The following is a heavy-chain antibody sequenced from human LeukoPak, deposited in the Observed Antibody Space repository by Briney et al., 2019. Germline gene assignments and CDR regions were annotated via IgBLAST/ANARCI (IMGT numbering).Heavy chain of an antibody. V-gene: IGHV4-38-2*01. J-gene: IGHJ5*02. Sequence: SEPLSLTCAVSGYSISSGYYWGWIRQPPGKGLDWIGSIYHSGNTYYNPSLKSRVTISVDTSKNQFSRKLSSVTAADTAVYYCARQGGSYWDWFDPWGQGTLVTVSS. CDR1: GYSISSGYY. CDR2: IYHSGNT. D-gene: IGHD2-15*01. CDR3: ARQGGSYWDWFDP.